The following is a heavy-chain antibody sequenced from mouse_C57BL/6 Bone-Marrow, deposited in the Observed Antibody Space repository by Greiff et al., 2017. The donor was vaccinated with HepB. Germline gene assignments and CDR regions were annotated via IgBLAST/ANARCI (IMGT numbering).Heavy chain of an antibody. CDR1: GYTFTSYW. D-gene: IGHD1-1*01. Sequence: VQLQESGAELAKPGASVKLSCKASGYTFTSYWMHWVKQRPGQGLEWIGYINPSSGYTKYNQKFKEKATLTADKSSITAYMQLSSLTYEDSAVYYCARWEYYGIPYAYGGQGTLVTVSA. CDR2: INPSSGYT. CDR3: ARWEYYGIPYAY. V-gene: IGHV1-7*01. J-gene: IGHJ3*01.